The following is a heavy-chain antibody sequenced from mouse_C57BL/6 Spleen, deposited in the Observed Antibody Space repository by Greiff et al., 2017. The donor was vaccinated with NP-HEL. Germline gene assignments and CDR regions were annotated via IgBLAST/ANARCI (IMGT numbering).Heavy chain of an antibody. CDR1: GYSITSGYD. J-gene: IGHJ1*03. V-gene: IGHV3-1*01. Sequence: EVKLQESGPGMVKPSQSLSLTCTVTGYSITSGYDWHWIRHFPGNKLEWMGYISYSGSTNYNPSLKSRISITHDTSKNHFFLKLNSVTTEDTATYYCARGGYLHWYFDVWGTGTTVTVSS. CDR3: ARGGYLHWYFDV. CDR2: ISYSGST. D-gene: IGHD2-2*01.